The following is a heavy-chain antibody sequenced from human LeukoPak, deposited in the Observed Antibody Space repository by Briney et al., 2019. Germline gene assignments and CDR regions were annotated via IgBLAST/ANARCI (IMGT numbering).Heavy chain of an antibody. Sequence: GASVKVSCKASGYTFTNYGISWVRQAPGQGLEWMGWISSYTGYTNYAQNLQGRVTMTTDTSTSTAYMELRSLRSDDTAVYYCARGLVDYDILTGSRLNWFDPWGQGTLVTVSS. J-gene: IGHJ5*02. CDR2: ISSYTGYT. D-gene: IGHD3-9*01. V-gene: IGHV1-18*01. CDR1: GYTFTNYG. CDR3: ARGLVDYDILTGSRLNWFDP.